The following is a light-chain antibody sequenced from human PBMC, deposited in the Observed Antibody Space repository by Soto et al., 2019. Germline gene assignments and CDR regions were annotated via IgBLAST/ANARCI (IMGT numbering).Light chain of an antibody. Sequence: QSLLTQPPSASGTPGQRVSISCSGSSTNIGRNSISWYQNLPGTAPKLLIYTNNQRPSGVPARFSGSKSGTSASLAISGLPSEDEADYYCAAWDDSLSGWVFGGGTKLTVL. CDR1: STNIGRNS. J-gene: IGLJ3*02. CDR2: TNN. CDR3: AAWDDSLSGWV. V-gene: IGLV1-44*01.